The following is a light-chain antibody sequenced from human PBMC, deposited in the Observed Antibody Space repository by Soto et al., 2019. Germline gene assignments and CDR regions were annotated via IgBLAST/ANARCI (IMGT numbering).Light chain of an antibody. Sequence: EIVMTQSPATLSVSPGERATLSCRASQSVSSNLAWYQQKPGQAPRLLIYGASTRATGIPARFSGSGSGTEFTLTISSLQSADFAVYYCQQYNNWPSRPFGQGTKVEIK. CDR3: QQYNNWPSRP. J-gene: IGKJ1*01. V-gene: IGKV3-15*01. CDR2: GAS. CDR1: QSVSSN.